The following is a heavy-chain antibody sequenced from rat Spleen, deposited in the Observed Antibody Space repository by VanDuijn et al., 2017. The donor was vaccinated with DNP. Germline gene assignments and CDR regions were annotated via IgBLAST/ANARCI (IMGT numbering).Heavy chain of an antibody. CDR2: ISYDGSDT. CDR3: ARENYPGIRGFAY. J-gene: IGHJ3*01. D-gene: IGHD1-4*01. CDR1: GFTFSNYY. Sequence: EVLLVESDGGLVQPGRSLKLSCAVSGFTFSNYYMAWVRQAPKKGLEWVATISYDGSDTYYRDSVKGRFTISRDNAKSTLYLQMDSLRSEDTATYYCARENYPGIRGFAYWGQGTLVTVSS. V-gene: IGHV5-7*01.